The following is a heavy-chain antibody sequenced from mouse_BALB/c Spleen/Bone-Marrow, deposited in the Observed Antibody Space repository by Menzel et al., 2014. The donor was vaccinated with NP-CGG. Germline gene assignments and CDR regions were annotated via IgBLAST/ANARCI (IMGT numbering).Heavy chain of an antibody. CDR2: ISYSGST. CDR1: GYSITSDYA. J-gene: IGHJ2*01. Sequence: EVQLVESGPGLVKPSQPLSLTCTVTGYSITSDYAWNWIRQFPGNKLEWMGYISYSGSTSYNPFLKSRISIIRDTSKNQFFLQLNSVTTEDTATYYCARKDYYGSSNFDYWGQGTTLTVSS. V-gene: IGHV3-2*02. CDR3: ARKDYYGSSNFDY. D-gene: IGHD1-1*01.